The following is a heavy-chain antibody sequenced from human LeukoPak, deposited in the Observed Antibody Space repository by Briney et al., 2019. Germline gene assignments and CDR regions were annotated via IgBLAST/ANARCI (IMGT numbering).Heavy chain of an antibody. V-gene: IGHV4-31*03. CDR3: AKAPQQLSFDY. J-gene: IGHJ4*02. CDR1: GASISSADYY. CDR2: ISFSGKT. Sequence: SETLSLTCTVSGASISSADYYWSWIRQHPGKGLEWIGYISFSGKTHYDPSLNSRFTISRDTSKNQFSLKMSSVTAADTAVYYCAKAPQQLSFDYWGQGTLVTVSP. D-gene: IGHD6-13*01.